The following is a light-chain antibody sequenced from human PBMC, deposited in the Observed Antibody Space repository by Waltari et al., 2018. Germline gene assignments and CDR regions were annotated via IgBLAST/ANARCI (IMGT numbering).Light chain of an antibody. V-gene: IGLV2-23*01. CDR1: SSDVGSYNL. J-gene: IGLJ2*01. CDR2: EGS. CDR3: CSYAGSSTLL. Sequence: QSALTQPASVSGSPGQSITVSCTGTSSDVGSYNLVSWYQQHPGKAPKLMIYEGSKRPAGVSKRFSGSKSGNTASRTISGLQAEDEADYYCCSYAGSSTLLFGGGTKVTVL.